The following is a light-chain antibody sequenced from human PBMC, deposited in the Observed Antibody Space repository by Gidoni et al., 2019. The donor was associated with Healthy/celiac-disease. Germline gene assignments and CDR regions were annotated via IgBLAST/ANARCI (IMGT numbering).Light chain of an antibody. J-gene: IGKJ1*01. CDR2: WAS. CDR3: QQYYSTPWT. Sequence: DSAMTKSPDSLAGSLGERAPINSMSSHGGLYSPNSRNYFAWYQQQPRQPPMLLIYWASTREAGVPDRFSSSGSGADFPITSSSLHAEDVAVYYWQQYYSTPWTFGQGTKVEIK. V-gene: IGKV4-1*01. CDR1: HGGLYSPNSRNY.